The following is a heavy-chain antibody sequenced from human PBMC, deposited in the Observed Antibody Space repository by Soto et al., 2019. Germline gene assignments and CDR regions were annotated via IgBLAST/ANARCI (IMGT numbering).Heavy chain of an antibody. CDR1: GGSINSDPYY. CDR2: ISSSGST. V-gene: IGHV4-31*03. D-gene: IGHD5-18*01. CDR3: AKYISNWVHP. Sequence: QVQLQESGPGLVKPSQTLSLTCSVSGGSINSDPYYWSWIRQHPGKGLEWIGYISSSGSTYYTPSLKSRPTISIDTSKNQFSLKLSSVIAADTAVYYCAKYISNWVHPWGQGTLVTVSS. J-gene: IGHJ5*02.